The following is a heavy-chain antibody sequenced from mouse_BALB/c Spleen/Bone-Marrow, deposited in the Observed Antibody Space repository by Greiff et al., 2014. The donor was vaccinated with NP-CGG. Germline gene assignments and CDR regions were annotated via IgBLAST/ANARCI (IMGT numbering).Heavy chain of an antibody. CDR2: IYPGDGDT. V-gene: IGHV1-80*01. CDR3: ARGGRLTGYYFDY. D-gene: IGHD4-1*01. Sequence: QVQLQQSGAELVRPGSSVKISCKASGYAFSSYWMNWVKQRPGQGLEWMGQIYPGDGDTNYNGNFKDKATLTTDKSSTTAYMQLSSLTSEDSAVYFCARGGRLTGYYFDYWGQGTTLTVSS. CDR1: GYAFSSYW. J-gene: IGHJ2*01.